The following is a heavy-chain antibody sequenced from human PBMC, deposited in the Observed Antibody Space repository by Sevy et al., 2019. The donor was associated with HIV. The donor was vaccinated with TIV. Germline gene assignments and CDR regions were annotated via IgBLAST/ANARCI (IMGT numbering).Heavy chain of an antibody. V-gene: IGHV3-15*01. Sequence: GGSLRLSCAASGFTFSNVWMSWVRQAPGKGLEWVGRIKSKRNGDTTDYAAPVKGRLTISRDDSKNMVFLQMNSLKIEDTAMYYCTTDLSSGSYKIYWGQGTPVTVSS. CDR2: IKSKRNGDTT. J-gene: IGHJ4*02. CDR1: GFTFSNVW. D-gene: IGHD6-19*01. CDR3: TTDLSSGSYKIY.